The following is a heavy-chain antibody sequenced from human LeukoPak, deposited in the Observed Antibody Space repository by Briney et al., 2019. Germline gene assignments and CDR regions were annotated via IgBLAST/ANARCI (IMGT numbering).Heavy chain of an antibody. V-gene: IGHV3-23*01. D-gene: IGHD6-19*01. CDR1: GFTFSSYA. CDR2: ISGSGGST. Sequence: PGGSLRLSCAASGFTFSSYAMSWVRQAPGKGLEWVSAISGSGGSTYYADSVKGRFTISRDNSKNTLYLQMNSLRAEDTAVYYCARDGASGSGWYVDYWGQGTLVTVSS. J-gene: IGHJ4*02. CDR3: ARDGASGSGWYVDY.